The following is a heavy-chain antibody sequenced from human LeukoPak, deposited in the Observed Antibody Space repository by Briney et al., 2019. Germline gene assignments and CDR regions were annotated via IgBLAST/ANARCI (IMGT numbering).Heavy chain of an antibody. CDR3: AKEPRGWDFDY. Sequence: GGSLRLSCAASGFTFSSYAMSWVRQAPGKGLEWVSTISGSGSNTYYADSVKGRFTISRDNSKSTLYLQMNSLRAEDTAVYYCAKEPRGWDFDYWGQGTLVTVSS. V-gene: IGHV3-23*01. CDR2: ISGSGSNT. D-gene: IGHD1-26*01. J-gene: IGHJ4*02. CDR1: GFTFSSYA.